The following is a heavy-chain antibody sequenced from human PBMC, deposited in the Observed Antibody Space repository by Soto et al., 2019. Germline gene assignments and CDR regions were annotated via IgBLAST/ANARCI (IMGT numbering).Heavy chain of an antibody. CDR1: GYTFTGYY. CDR3: ARAVWGSSQEFDN. CDR2: INPNSGGT. V-gene: IGHV1-2*02. J-gene: IGHJ4*02. Sequence: GASVQVSCKASGYTFTGYYMHWVRQAPGQGLEWMGWINPNSGGTNYAQKFQGRVTMTWDTSISSAYIELVSLRFDDAAVYYCARAVWGSSQEFDNWGQGTRVTVSS. D-gene: IGHD3-16*01.